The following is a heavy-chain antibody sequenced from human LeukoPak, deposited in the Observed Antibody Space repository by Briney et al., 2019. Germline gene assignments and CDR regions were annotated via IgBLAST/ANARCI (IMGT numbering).Heavy chain of an antibody. CDR2: ISGSGGST. Sequence: PGGSLRLSCAASGFTFSSYAMSWVRQAPGKGLEWVSAISGSGGSTYYADSVKGRFTISRDNSKNTLYLQMNSLRAEDTAVYYCAADITMIVVVTSDYWGQGNLVTVSS. CDR1: GFTFSSYA. CDR3: AADITMIVVVTSDY. V-gene: IGHV3-23*01. J-gene: IGHJ4*02. D-gene: IGHD3-22*01.